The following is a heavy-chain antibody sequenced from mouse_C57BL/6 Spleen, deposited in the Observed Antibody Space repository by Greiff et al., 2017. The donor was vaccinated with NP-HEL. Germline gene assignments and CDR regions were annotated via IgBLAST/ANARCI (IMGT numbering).Heavy chain of an antibody. CDR3: AKNYYGSSPLYFDV. V-gene: IGHV5-17*01. D-gene: IGHD1-1*01. CDR2: ISSGSSTI. CDR1: GFTFSDYG. J-gene: IGHJ1*03. Sequence: EVQLVESGGGLVKPGGSLKLSCAASGFTFSDYGMHWVRQAPEKGLEWVAYISSGSSTIYYADTVKGRFTISRDNAKNTLFLQMTSLRSEDTAMYYCAKNYYGSSPLYFDVWGTGTTVTVSS.